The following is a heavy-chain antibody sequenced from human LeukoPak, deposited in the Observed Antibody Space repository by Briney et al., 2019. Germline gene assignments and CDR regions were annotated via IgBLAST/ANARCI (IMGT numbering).Heavy chain of an antibody. CDR2: IGGSGSST. CDR1: GFTFSSYA. J-gene: IGHJ4*02. V-gene: IGHV3-23*01. Sequence: GRSLRLSCAASGFTFSSYAMSWVRQAPGKGLEWVSAIGGSGSSTYYTDSVKGRFTISRDNSKNTLYLQMNSLRAEDTAVYYCAKVGGSIAVLEAWGQGTLVTVSS. CDR3: AKVGGSIAVLEA. D-gene: IGHD6-6*01.